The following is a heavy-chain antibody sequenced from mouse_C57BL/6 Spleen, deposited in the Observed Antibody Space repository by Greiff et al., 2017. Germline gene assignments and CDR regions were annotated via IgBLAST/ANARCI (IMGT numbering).Heavy chain of an antibody. J-gene: IGHJ4*01. V-gene: IGHV1-22*01. D-gene: IGHD2-2*01. CDR2: INPNNGGT. Sequence: EVQLQQSGPELVKPGASVKMSCKASGYTFTDYNMHWVKQSHGKSLEWIGYINPNNGGTSYNQKFKGKATLTVNKSSSTAYMELRSLTSEDSAVYYCARWLPLYYYAMDYWGQGTSVTVSS. CDR1: GYTFTDYN. CDR3: ARWLPLYYYAMDY.